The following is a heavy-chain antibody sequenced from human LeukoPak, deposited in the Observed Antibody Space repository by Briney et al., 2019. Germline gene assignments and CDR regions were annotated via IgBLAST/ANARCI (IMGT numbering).Heavy chain of an antibody. CDR3: ARATTIFGVVIIDY. V-gene: IGHV3-21*01. CDR1: GFTFSSYS. Sequence: PGGSLRLSCAASGFTFSSYSMNWARQAPGKGLEWVSSISSSSSYIYYADSVKGRFTISRDNAKNSLYLQMNSLRAEDTAVYYCARATTIFGVVIIDYWGQGTLVTVSS. D-gene: IGHD3-3*01. CDR2: ISSSSSYI. J-gene: IGHJ4*02.